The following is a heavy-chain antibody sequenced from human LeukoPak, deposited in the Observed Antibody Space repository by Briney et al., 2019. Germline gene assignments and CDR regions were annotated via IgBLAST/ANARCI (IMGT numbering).Heavy chain of an antibody. V-gene: IGHV3-23*01. CDR2: ISPGGGPT. Sequence: GGSLRLSCAGSAFPFSSHGMNWVRQAPGKGLEWVSGISPGGGPTYYAGSVKGRSTISRDDSKSTLYLQMTNLRAEDTAVYYCAKDGAWLRFDDWGQGILVTVSP. J-gene: IGHJ4*02. D-gene: IGHD5-12*01. CDR1: AFPFSSHG. CDR3: AKDGAWLRFDD.